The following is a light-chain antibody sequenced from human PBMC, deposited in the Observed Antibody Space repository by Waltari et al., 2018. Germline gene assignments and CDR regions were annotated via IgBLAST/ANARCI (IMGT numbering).Light chain of an antibody. CDR2: EDR. CDR3: YSIDSSGNHRGV. J-gene: IGLJ3*02. CDR1: ALPKKY. V-gene: IGLV3-10*01. Sequence: SYELTQPPSVSVSPGQTARITCSGDALPKKYAYWYQQKSDQAPVVVIYEDRERPSGIPGRFSGSTSGTMATLTISGAEVEDEADYYCYSIDSSGNHRGVFGGGTKLSV.